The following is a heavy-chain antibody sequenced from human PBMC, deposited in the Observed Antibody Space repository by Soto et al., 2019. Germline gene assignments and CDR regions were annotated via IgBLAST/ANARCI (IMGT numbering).Heavy chain of an antibody. V-gene: IGHV1-8*01. Sequence: ASVKVSCKASGYTFTSYDINWVRQATGQGLEWMGWMNPNSGNTGYAQKFQGRVTMTRNTSISTAYMELGSLRSEDTAVYYCARVPYGDYAYYMDVWGKGTTVTVSS. D-gene: IGHD4-17*01. CDR3: ARVPYGDYAYYMDV. J-gene: IGHJ6*03. CDR1: GYTFTSYD. CDR2: MNPNSGNT.